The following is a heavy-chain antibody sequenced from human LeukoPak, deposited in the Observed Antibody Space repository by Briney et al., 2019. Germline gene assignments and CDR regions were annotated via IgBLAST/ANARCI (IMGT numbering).Heavy chain of an antibody. CDR1: GGSISSSSYY. Sequence: SVTLSLTCTVSGGSISSSSYYWGWIRQPPGKGLEWIGSINYSGSTYYNPSLKSRVTISADTSKNQFSLKLSSVTAADTAVYYCARQIRIAARPGWFDPWGQGTLVTVSS. CDR3: ARQIRIAARPGWFDP. D-gene: IGHD6-6*01. J-gene: IGHJ5*02. V-gene: IGHV4-39*07. CDR2: INYSGST.